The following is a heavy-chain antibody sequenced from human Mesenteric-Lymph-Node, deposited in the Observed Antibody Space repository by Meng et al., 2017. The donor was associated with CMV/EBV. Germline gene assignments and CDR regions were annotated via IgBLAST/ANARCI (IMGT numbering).Heavy chain of an antibody. CDR2: INPNSGGT. CDR1: GYTFTGYY. V-gene: IGHV1-2*02. D-gene: IGHD3-22*01. J-gene: IGHJ4*02. Sequence: ASVKVSCKTSGYTFTGYYIHWVRLAPGQGLEWMGWINPNSGGTLYVQKFQGRVTMTRDTSISTAYMELSRLRSDDTAVYYCARLVSYYYDSSGYYPFDYWGQGTLVTVSS. CDR3: ARLVSYYYDSSGYYPFDY.